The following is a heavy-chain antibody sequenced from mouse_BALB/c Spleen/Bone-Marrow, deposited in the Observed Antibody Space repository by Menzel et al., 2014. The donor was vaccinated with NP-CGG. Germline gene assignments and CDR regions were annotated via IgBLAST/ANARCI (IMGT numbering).Heavy chain of an antibody. CDR2: ISGGGSAT. Sequence: DVQLQESGGGLVKPGGSLKLSCAASGFTLSSYGMSWVRQTPEKRLEWVATISGGGSATYYLDSVKGRFTISRDNAKNNLYLQMSSLRSEDTALYYCASITTVTYWGQGTLVTVSA. CDR1: GFTLSSYG. CDR3: ASITTVTY. V-gene: IGHV5-9-2*01. J-gene: IGHJ3*01. D-gene: IGHD1-1*01.